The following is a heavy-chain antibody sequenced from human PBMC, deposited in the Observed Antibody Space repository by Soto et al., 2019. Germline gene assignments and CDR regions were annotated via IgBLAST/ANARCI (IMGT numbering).Heavy chain of an antibody. Sequence: QVQLVQSGAEVKKPGASVKVSCKASGYTFTSYGISWVRQAPGQGLEWMGWISAYNGNTNYAQKLQGRVTMTTDTSTSTAYVELRSLRSDDTAVYYCARDEGSSGWYSSGYFDYWGQGTLVTVSS. CDR1: GYTFTSYG. CDR3: ARDEGSSGWYSSGYFDY. V-gene: IGHV1-18*01. J-gene: IGHJ4*02. D-gene: IGHD6-19*01. CDR2: ISAYNGNT.